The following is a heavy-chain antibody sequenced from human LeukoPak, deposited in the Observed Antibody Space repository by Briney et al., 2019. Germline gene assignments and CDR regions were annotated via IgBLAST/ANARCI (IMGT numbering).Heavy chain of an antibody. J-gene: IGHJ6*02. CDR2: INQDGTQF. Sequence: GGSLRLSCVASGFSFSSYWMTWVRQAPGKGLEWVANINQDGTQFYYVDSVRGRFTISRDNAKNSLYLQMNSLRAEETALYYCARLRPYDRTWYVYYGMDVWGQGTTVTVSS. CDR3: ARLRPYDRTWYVYYGMDV. V-gene: IGHV3-7*04. CDR1: GFSFSSYW. D-gene: IGHD6-13*01.